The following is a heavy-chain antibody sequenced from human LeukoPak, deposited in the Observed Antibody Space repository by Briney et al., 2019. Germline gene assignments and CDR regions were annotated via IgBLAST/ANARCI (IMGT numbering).Heavy chain of an antibody. V-gene: IGHV4-34*01. Sequence: SETLSLTCAVYGGSFSGYYWSWIRQPPGKGLEWIGEINHSGSTNYSPSLKSRVTISVDTSKNQFSLKLSSVTAADTAVYYCATFGGEGYYFDYWGQGTLVTVSS. CDR1: GGSFSGYY. CDR2: INHSGST. D-gene: IGHD4-17*01. CDR3: ATFGGEGYYFDY. J-gene: IGHJ4*02.